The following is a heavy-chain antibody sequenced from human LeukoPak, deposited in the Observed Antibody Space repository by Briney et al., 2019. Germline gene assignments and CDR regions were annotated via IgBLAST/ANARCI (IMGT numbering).Heavy chain of an antibody. CDR2: INPNSGGT. J-gene: IGHJ4*02. CDR3: ARAGEHSGYDFHY. V-gene: IGHV1-2*06. Sequence: GASVKVSCKASGYTFTGYYMHWVRQAPGQGLEWMGRINPNSGGTNYALKFQGRVTMTRDTSISTAYMELSRLRSDDTAVYYCARAGEHSGYDFHYWGQGTLVTVSS. D-gene: IGHD5-12*01. CDR1: GYTFTGYY.